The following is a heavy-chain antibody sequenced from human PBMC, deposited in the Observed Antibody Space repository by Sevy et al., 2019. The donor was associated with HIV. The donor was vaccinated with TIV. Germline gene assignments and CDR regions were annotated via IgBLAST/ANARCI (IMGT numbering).Heavy chain of an antibody. Sequence: SETLTLTCAVYGGSFSGYYWSWIRQPPGKGLEWIGEINHSGSTNYNPSLKSRVTISVDTSKNQSSLKLSSVTAADTAVYYCARDRGCSSTSCYHQDGYDGPPMFDYWGQGTLVTVSS. D-gene: IGHD2-2*01. CDR3: ARDRGCSSTSCYHQDGYDGPPMFDY. CDR1: GGSFSGYY. V-gene: IGHV4-34*01. CDR2: INHSGST. J-gene: IGHJ4*02.